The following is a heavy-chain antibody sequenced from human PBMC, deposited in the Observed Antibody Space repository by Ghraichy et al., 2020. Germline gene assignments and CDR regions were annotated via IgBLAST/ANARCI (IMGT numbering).Heavy chain of an antibody. CDR1: GFTFSSYA. D-gene: IGHD1-26*01. Sequence: GESLNISCAASGFTFSSYAMSWVRQAPGKGLEWVSGISGSGDTKYYADSVKGRFIISRDNSKNTLYMQMNSLRAEDTAVYYCAKDREEWELPFDYWGQGTLVTVSS. CDR2: ISGSGDTK. CDR3: AKDREEWELPFDY. V-gene: IGHV3-23*01. J-gene: IGHJ4*02.